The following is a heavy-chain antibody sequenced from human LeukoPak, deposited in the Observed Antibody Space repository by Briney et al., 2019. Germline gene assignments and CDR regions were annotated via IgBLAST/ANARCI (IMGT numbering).Heavy chain of an antibody. D-gene: IGHD6-6*01. Sequence: ASVKVSCKASGGTFSSYAISWVRQAPGQGLEWMGGIIPIFGTANYAQKFQGRVTITADESTSTAYMELSSLRSEDTAVYYCARDEEQLEPGAFDIWGQGTLVTVSS. CDR3: ARDEEQLEPGAFDI. V-gene: IGHV1-69*13. CDR1: GGTFSSYA. J-gene: IGHJ3*02. CDR2: IIPIFGTA.